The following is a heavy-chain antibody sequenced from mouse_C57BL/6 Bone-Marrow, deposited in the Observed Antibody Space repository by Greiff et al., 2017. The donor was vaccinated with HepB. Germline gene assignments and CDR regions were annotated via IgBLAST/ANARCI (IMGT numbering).Heavy chain of an antibody. J-gene: IGHJ3*01. Sequence: EVKLMESGPELVKPGASVKIPCKASGYTFTDYNMDWVKQSHGKSLEWIGDINPNNGGTIYNQKFKGKATLTVDKSSSTAYMELRSLTSEDTAVYYCARRGLITTVVAPPWFAYWGQGTLVTVSA. CDR2: INPNNGGT. V-gene: IGHV1-18*01. CDR3: ARRGLITTVVAPPWFAY. CDR1: GYTFTDYN. D-gene: IGHD1-1*01.